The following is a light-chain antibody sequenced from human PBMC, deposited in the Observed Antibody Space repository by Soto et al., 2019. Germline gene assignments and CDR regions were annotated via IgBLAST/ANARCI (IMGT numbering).Light chain of an antibody. V-gene: IGKV3-11*01. Sequence: EIVLTQAPSTLSLSSGERTNLPFRACQTLNIYLAWYQQKPGQAPRLLIYDASIRATGIPARFSGSGSGTDFTLTISSLEPEDFAVYYCQQRYSWPLTFGGGTKVDIK. CDR1: QTLNIY. CDR3: QQRYSWPLT. J-gene: IGKJ4*01. CDR2: DAS.